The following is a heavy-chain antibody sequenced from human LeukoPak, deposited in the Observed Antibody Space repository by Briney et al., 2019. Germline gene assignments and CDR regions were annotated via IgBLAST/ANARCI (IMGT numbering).Heavy chain of an antibody. J-gene: IGHJ4*02. CDR3: AREPLYGSGKGNDY. V-gene: IGHV4-61*02. D-gene: IGHD3-10*01. Sequence: SETLSLTCTVSGGSISSGSYYWSWIRRPAGKGLEWIGRIYTNSGNTNYNPSLKSRVTISVDTSKNQFSLKLSSVTAADTAVYYCAREPLYGSGKGNDYWGQGTLVTVSS. CDR1: GGSISSGSYY. CDR2: IYTNSGNT.